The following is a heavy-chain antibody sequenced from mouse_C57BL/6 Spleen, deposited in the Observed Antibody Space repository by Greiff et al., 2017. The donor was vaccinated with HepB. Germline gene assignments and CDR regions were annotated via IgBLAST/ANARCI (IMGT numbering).Heavy chain of an antibody. J-gene: IGHJ1*03. Sequence: EVQLVESGGGLVKPGGSLKLSCAASGFTFSSYTMSWVRQTPEKRLEWVATISGGGGNSYYPDSVKGRFTISRDNAKNTLYLQMNSLRSEDTALYYCASYGNYDWYFDVWGTGTTVTVSS. CDR2: ISGGGGNS. CDR3: ASYGNYDWYFDV. CDR1: GFTFSSYT. V-gene: IGHV5-9*01. D-gene: IGHD2-1*01.